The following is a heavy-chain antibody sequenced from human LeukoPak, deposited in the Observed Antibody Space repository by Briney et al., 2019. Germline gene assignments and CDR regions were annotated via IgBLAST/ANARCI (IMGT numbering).Heavy chain of an antibody. D-gene: IGHD3-10*01. Sequence: ASVKVSCKASGYTFTSYAMHWVRQAPGQRLEWMGWINAGNGNTKYSQKFQGRVTITRDTSASTAYMELSSLRSEDTAVYYCAGVRMVRGVISYYYGMDVWGKGTAVTVSS. CDR1: GYTFTSYA. J-gene: IGHJ6*04. V-gene: IGHV1-3*01. CDR3: AGVRMVRGVISYYYGMDV. CDR2: INAGNGNT.